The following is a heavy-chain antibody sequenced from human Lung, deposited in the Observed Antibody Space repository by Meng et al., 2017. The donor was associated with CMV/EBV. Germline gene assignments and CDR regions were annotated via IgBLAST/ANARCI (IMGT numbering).Heavy chain of an antibody. J-gene: IGHJ6*02. CDR1: GFTFSSYS. D-gene: IGHD2-2*01. CDR3: AREGYQPRPPNYGMDV. CDR2: ISSSSSYI. V-gene: IGHV3-21*01. Sequence: GFTFSSYSMNWVRQAPGKGLEWVSSISSSSSYIYYADSVKGRFTISRDNAKNSLYLQMNSLRAEDTAVYYCAREGYQPRPPNYGMDVWGQGTTVTVSS.